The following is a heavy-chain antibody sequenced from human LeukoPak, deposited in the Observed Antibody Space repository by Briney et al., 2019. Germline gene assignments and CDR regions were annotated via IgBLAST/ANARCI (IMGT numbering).Heavy chain of an antibody. CDR1: GNTFAGYY. CDR2: INTHSGAT. V-gene: IGHV1-2*02. J-gene: IGHJ4*02. D-gene: IGHD1-26*01. Sequence: GASVKVSCKASGNTFAGYYVHWVRQAPGQGLAWMGWINTHSGATNYAQNFQGRVTMTTDTSVTTAYMDLDRLKSDDAAVYFCARGPIGGLREGFDFWGQGTLVTVSS. CDR3: ARGPIGGLREGFDF.